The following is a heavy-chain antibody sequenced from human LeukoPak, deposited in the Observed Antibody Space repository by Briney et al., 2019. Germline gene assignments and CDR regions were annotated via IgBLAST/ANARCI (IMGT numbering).Heavy chain of an antibody. V-gene: IGHV3-23*01. CDR1: GFTFRSYG. J-gene: IGHJ4*02. CDR3: ARGLKWNLVGFDH. Sequence: GSLRLPCAASGFTFRSYGMTGVRQAPGKGLEWVSVINDSGSSTFYADSVKGRFTISRDNSKNTLYLQMSGLRAEDTAVYYCARGLKWNLVGFDHWGQGTLVIVSS. D-gene: IGHD1-1*01. CDR2: INDSGSST.